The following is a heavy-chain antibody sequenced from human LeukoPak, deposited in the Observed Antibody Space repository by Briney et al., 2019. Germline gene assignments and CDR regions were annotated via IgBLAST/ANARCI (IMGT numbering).Heavy chain of an antibody. V-gene: IGHV3-74*01. Sequence: GGSLRLSCAASGFTFSNYWMHWVRQAPGKGLVWVSRIYNDGSSTSYADSVKGRFTISRDNAKSTLYLQMNSLRADDTAVFYCARVRGGSGRSYAADAFDIWGQGTMVTAS. CDR1: GFTFSNYW. J-gene: IGHJ3*02. D-gene: IGHD1-26*01. CDR3: ARVRGGSGRSYAADAFDI. CDR2: IYNDGSST.